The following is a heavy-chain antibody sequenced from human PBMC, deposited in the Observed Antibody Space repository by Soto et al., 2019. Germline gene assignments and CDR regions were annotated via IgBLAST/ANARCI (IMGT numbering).Heavy chain of an antibody. CDR2: IYYSGST. J-gene: IGHJ4*02. V-gene: IGHV4-59*01. Sequence: TLSLTCTVSGGSMSSYYWSWIRQSPGKGLEWIGYIYYSGSTNYNPSLKSRVAISLDTSKNQFSLMLSSVTAADTAVYYCARGEWLATIKPYFAYWGQGTLVTVSS. CDR1: GGSMSSYY. D-gene: IGHD5-12*01. CDR3: ARGEWLATIKPYFAY.